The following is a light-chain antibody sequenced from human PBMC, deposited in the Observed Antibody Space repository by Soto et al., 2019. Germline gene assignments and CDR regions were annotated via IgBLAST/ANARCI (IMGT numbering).Light chain of an antibody. CDR3: QQYDSSPYT. CDR2: GAS. J-gene: IGKJ2*01. V-gene: IGKV3-20*01. Sequence: EIVLTQSPGTLSLSPGERVTLSCRTSQSVSSSYLAWYQQKPGQAPRLLIYGASSRATGIPDRFSGSGSGTDFTLTISGLEPEDFAVYYCQQYDSSPYTFGQGTKLEIK. CDR1: QSVSSSY.